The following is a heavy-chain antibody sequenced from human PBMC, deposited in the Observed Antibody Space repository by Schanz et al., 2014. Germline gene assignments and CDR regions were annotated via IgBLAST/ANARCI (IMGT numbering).Heavy chain of an antibody. D-gene: IGHD6-19*01. CDR1: GFNFSSYG. V-gene: IGHV3-30*18. CDR3: AKELNRRGWQTNFYYYYGMDV. Sequence: QVQLVESGGGVVQPGRSLRLSCAASGFNFSSYGMHWVRQAPGKGLEWVALIYYNGTNKYYADSVKGRFTISRDNSQNTLYLQMNTLRPEYTAVYYCAKELNRRGWQTNFYYYYGMDVWGQGTTVTVSS. CDR2: IYYNGTNK. J-gene: IGHJ6*02.